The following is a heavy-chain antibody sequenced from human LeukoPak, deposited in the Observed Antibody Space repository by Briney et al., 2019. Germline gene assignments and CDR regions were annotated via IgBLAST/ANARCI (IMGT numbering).Heavy chain of an antibody. CDR2: ISSSGTAI. Sequence: GGSLRLSCAASGFTFSSYEMNWVRQAPGKGLEWVSYISSSGTAIYYADSVKGRFTISRDNAKNSLYLQMNSLRAEDTAVYYCARDGGGTGGSYHHTFDLWGQGTMVTVSS. CDR1: GFTFSSYE. V-gene: IGHV3-48*03. D-gene: IGHD2-8*02. J-gene: IGHJ3*01. CDR3: ARDGGGTGGSYHHTFDL.